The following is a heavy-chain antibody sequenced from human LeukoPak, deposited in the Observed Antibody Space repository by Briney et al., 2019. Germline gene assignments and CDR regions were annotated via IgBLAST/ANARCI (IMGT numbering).Heavy chain of an antibody. V-gene: IGHV4-38-2*02. CDR1: GYSISSGYF. CDR3: ARAREPLLYTYYFDF. Sequence: KASETLSLTCSVSGYSISSGYFWGWIRQPPGKGLEWIGRIYHSGTTYYDPSLKSRVTISVDTSRNEFSLKLSSVTAADTAVYYCARAREPLLYTYYFDFWGQGALVTVSS. CDR2: IYHSGTT. D-gene: IGHD2-2*02. J-gene: IGHJ4*02.